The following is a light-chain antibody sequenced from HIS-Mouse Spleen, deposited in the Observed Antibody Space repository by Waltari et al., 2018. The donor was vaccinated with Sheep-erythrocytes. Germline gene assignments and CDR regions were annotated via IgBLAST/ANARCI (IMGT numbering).Light chain of an antibody. V-gene: IGKV1-6*01. CDR3: LQDYNYPYT. CDR1: QGIRKD. CDR2: AAS. Sequence: AIKMTPSPSSLSASVGDRVTISCRASQGIRKDLGWYQQKPGKAPKVLIYAASSLQSGVPSRFSGSGSGTDFTLTISSLQPEDFATYYCLQDYNYPYTFGQGTKLEIK. J-gene: IGKJ2*01.